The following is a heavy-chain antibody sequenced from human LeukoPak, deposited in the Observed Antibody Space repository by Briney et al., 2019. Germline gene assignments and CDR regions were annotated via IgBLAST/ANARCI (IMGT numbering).Heavy chain of an antibody. D-gene: IGHD3-22*01. V-gene: IGHV3-30*18. J-gene: IGHJ4*02. CDR3: AKDRGTYYYDSSGYRLDY. Sequence: GGSLRLSCAASGFTFSSYGMHWVRQAPGKGLEWVAVISYDGSNKYYADSVKGRFTISRDNSKNTLYLQMNSLRAEDTAVYYCAKDRGTYYYDSSGYRLDYWGQGTLVTVSS. CDR2: ISYDGSNK. CDR1: GFTFSSYG.